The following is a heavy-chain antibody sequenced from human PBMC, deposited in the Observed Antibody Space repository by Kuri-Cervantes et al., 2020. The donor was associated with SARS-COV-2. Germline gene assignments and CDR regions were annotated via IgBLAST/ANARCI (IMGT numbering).Heavy chain of an antibody. CDR3: ARTNTQWRGYFDY. D-gene: IGHD6-19*01. CDR1: GGSISSSSYY. V-gene: IGHV4-39*01. J-gene: IGHJ4*02. CDR2: IYYSGST. Sequence: SETLSLTCTVSGGSISSSSYYWGWIRQPPGKGLKWIGSIYYSGSTYYNPSLKSRVTISVDTSKNQFSPKLSSVTAADTAVYYCARTNTQWRGYFDYWGQGTLVTVSS.